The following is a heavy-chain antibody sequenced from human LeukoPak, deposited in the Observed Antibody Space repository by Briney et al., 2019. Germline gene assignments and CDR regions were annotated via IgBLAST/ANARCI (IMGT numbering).Heavy chain of an antibody. CDR1: GFTFRNYG. Sequence: GGSLRLSCAASGFTFRNYGMHWVRQAPGKGLEWVAFIRYDGSNKYYADSVKGRFTISRDNSKNTLYLQMNSLRAEDTAVYYCAKRGYCSSTSCYDYWGQGTLVTVSS. V-gene: IGHV3-30*02. J-gene: IGHJ4*02. D-gene: IGHD2-2*01. CDR3: AKRGYCSSTSCYDY. CDR2: IRYDGSNK.